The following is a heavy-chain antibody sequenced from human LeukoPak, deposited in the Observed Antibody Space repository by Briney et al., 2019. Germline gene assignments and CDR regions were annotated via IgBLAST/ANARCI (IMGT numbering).Heavy chain of an antibody. V-gene: IGHV3-23*01. CDR1: EFTFSSYV. D-gene: IGHD3-3*01. CDR2: ISGSGGST. CDR3: ARTIFGVTHGFDI. Sequence: GGSLRLSCAASEFTFSSYVMIWVRQAPGKGLEWVSVISGSGGSTYYADSVKGRFTISRDNSKNTLYLQMNSLRAEDTAVYYCARTIFGVTHGFDIWGQGTMVTVSS. J-gene: IGHJ3*02.